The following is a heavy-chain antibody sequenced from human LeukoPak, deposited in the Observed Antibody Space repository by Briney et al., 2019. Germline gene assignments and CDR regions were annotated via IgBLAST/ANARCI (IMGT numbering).Heavy chain of an antibody. D-gene: IGHD1-26*01. CDR3: ARAKKRSGRSRNFYLDV. V-gene: IGHV4-61*09. CDR1: DDPINSGVYY. J-gene: IGHJ6*03. Sequence: SETLSLTCTVSDDPINSGVYYWNWIRQPAGKGLEWIGHIYTSGTTTNSNPSLKSRVAISLDTSKNHFSLKLSSVTAADTAVYYCARAKKRSGRSRNFYLDVWGKGTTVTISS. CDR2: IYTSGTTT.